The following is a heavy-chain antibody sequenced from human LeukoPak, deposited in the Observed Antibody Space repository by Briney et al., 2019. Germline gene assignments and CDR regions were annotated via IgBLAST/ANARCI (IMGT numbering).Heavy chain of an antibody. Sequence: SETLSLTCAVFGGSISSGGYSWSWIRQPPGKGLEWIGYIYHTGNTYQNPSLTSRVTMAVDKSKNQFSLKMTSVTAADTAVYYCARGRLMVSAIDFFDPWGQGTLVTVSS. CDR3: ARGRLMVSAIDFFDP. CDR1: GGSISSGGYS. CDR2: IYHTGNT. V-gene: IGHV4-30-2*01. J-gene: IGHJ5*02. D-gene: IGHD2-8*01.